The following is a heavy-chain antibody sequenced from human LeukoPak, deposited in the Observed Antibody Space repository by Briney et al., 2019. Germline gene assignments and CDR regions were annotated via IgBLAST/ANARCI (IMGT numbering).Heavy chain of an antibody. D-gene: IGHD6-13*01. CDR2: IYYSGST. J-gene: IGHJ4*02. V-gene: IGHV4-39*01. CDR1: GGSISSSSYY. Sequence: NPSETLSLTCTVSGGSISSSSYYWGWIRQPPGKGLEWIGSIYYSGSTYYNPSLKSRVTISVDTSKNQFSLKLSSVTAADTAVYYCARFPSGYSSSWDDYWGQGTLVTVSS. CDR3: ARFPSGYSSSWDDY.